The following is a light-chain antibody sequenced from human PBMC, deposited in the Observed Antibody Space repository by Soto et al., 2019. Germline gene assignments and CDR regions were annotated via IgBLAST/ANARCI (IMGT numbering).Light chain of an antibody. V-gene: IGKV3-20*01. Sequence: EIVLTQSPVTLSLSPGQRATLSCRASVMISTYVAWYQQKPGQAPRLLIYGASNRATGIPDRFSGSGSGTDFTLTISRLEPEDFAVYYCQQYGSSGTFGQGTKVDIK. J-gene: IGKJ1*01. CDR3: QQYGSSGT. CDR2: GAS. CDR1: VMISTY.